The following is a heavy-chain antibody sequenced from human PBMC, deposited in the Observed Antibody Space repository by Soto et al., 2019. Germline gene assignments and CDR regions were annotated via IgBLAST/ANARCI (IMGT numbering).Heavy chain of an antibody. J-gene: IGHJ3*02. D-gene: IGHD5-12*01. CDR3: AATSLDAFDI. CDR2: ISAYNGNT. CDR1: GYTLTSYG. Sequence: ASGKVSCKASGYTLTSYGISWVRQAPGQGLEWMGWISAYNGNTNYAQKLQGRVTMTTDTSTSTAYMELRSLRSDDTAVYYCAATSLDAFDIWGQGTMVTVSS. V-gene: IGHV1-18*01.